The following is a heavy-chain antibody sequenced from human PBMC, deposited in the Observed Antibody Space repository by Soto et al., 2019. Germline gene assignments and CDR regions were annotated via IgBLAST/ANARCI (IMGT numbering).Heavy chain of an antibody. V-gene: IGHV1-69*13. CDR3: ARVISLTTRAYYYGMDF. CDR2: IIPIFGTA. CDR1: GGTFSSYA. J-gene: IGHJ6*02. D-gene: IGHD3-9*01. Sequence: ASVKVSCQASGGTFSSYAISWVRQAPGQGLEWMGGIIPIFGTANYAQKFQGRVTITADESTSTANMELSSLRSEDTAVYYCARVISLTTRAYYYGMDFWGQGTTVTVSS.